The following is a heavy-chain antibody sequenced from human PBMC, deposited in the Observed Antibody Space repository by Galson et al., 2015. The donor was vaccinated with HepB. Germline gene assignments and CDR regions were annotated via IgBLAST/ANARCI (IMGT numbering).Heavy chain of an antibody. D-gene: IGHD3-9*01. CDR2: IFSNDEK. CDR1: GFSLSNARMG. Sequence: PALVKPTQTLTLTCTVSGFSLSNARMGVSWIRQPPGKALEWLAHIFSNDEKSYSTSLKGRLTISKDTSKSQVVLTMTNMDPVDTATYYCARIGVYYDILTGYYSDAFDIWVQGTMVTVSS. CDR3: ARIGVYYDILTGYYSDAFDI. J-gene: IGHJ3*02. V-gene: IGHV2-26*01.